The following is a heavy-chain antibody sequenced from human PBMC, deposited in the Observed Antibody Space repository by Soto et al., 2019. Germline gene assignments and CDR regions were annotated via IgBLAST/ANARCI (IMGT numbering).Heavy chain of an antibody. D-gene: IGHD2-15*01. J-gene: IGHJ5*02. V-gene: IGHV3-23*01. Sequence: GGSLRLSCAASGFTFSSYAMSWVRQAPGKGLEWVSAISGSGGSTYYADSVKGRFTISRDNSKNTQYLQMNSLRAEDTAVYYCAKDPPPGDCSGGSCYSDWFDPWGQGTLVTVSS. CDR3: AKDPPPGDCSGGSCYSDWFDP. CDR1: GFTFSSYA. CDR2: ISGSGGST.